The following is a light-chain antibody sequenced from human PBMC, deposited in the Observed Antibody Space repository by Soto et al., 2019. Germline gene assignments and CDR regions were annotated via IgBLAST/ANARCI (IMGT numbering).Light chain of an antibody. CDR2: AAS. CDR3: QQSYSTPIT. CDR1: QSISSF. J-gene: IGKJ5*01. V-gene: IGKV1-39*01. Sequence: DIQMTQSPSSLSASVGDRVTITCLASQSISSFLNWYQQKPGKAPKFLIYAASSLLSGVPSRFSGSGSGTDFTLTISSLQPEDFATYYCQQSYSTPITFGQGTRLEI.